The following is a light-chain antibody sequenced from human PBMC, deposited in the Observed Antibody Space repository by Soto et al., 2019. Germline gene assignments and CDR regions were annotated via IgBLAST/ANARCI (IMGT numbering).Light chain of an antibody. J-gene: IGLJ1*01. CDR1: SSDVGGYNY. V-gene: IGLV2-14*01. CDR2: EVS. CDR3: SSYTSSNTLEV. Sequence: QSVLTQPASVSGSPGQSITISCTGTSSDVGGYNYVSWYQQHPGKAPKLMIYEVSYRPSGVSNRFSGSKSGNMASLTISGLQAEDEADYYCSSYTSSNTLEVFGSGTKLTVL.